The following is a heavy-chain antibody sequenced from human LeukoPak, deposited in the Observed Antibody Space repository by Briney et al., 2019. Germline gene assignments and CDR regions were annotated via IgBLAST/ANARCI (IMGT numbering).Heavy chain of an antibody. CDR3: ARSLSRSYDSSGYYFDY. D-gene: IGHD3-22*01. Sequence: SETLSLTCAVYGGSFSGYYWGWIRQPPGKGLEWIGSIYYSGSTYYNPSLKSRVTISVDTSKNQFSLKLSSVTAADTAVYYCARSLSRSYDSSGYYFDYWGQGTLVTVSS. CDR2: IYYSGST. CDR1: GGSFSGYY. J-gene: IGHJ4*02. V-gene: IGHV4-39*01.